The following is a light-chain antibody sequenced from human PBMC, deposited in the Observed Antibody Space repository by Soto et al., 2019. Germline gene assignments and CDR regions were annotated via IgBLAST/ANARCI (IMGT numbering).Light chain of an antibody. J-gene: IGKJ4*01. V-gene: IGKV3-11*01. CDR3: QQRSVWPLT. CDR2: DSS. CDR1: QSVSSY. Sequence: EIVLTQSPATLSVFPGEKATLSCRASQSVSSYLAWYQQKRGQAPRLLIYDSSNRATGIPARFSGSGSGTDFSLIISSLEPEDFAVYYCQQRSVWPLTFGGGTKVEIK.